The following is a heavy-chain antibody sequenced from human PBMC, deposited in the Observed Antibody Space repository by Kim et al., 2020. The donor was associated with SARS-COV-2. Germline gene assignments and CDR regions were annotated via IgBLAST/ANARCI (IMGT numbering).Heavy chain of an antibody. V-gene: IGHV5-51*01. J-gene: IGHJ6*02. CDR3: ARLNLTTSANAYYYYYYGMDV. CDR1: GYSFTSYW. D-gene: IGHD4-4*01. Sequence: GESLKISCKGSGYSFTSYWIGWVRQMPGKGLEWMGIIYPGDSDTRYSPSFQGQVTISADKSISTAYLQWSSLKASDTAMYYCARLNLTTSANAYYYYYYGMDVWGQGTTVTVSS. CDR2: IYPGDSDT.